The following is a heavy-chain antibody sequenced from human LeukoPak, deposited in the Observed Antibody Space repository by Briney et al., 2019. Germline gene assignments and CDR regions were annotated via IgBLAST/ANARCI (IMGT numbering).Heavy chain of an antibody. CDR3: ARSRRRDCSSTSSYSYGLDY. CDR2: INPNRGGT. Sequence: ASVKVSCKASGYTFTGYYMHWVRQAPGQGFEWMGWINPNRGGTNYAQKFQGRVTMTRDTSISTAYMELSRLRSDDTAVYCCARSRRRDCSSTSSYSYGLDYWGQGTLVTVSS. CDR1: GYTFTGYY. J-gene: IGHJ4*02. D-gene: IGHD2-2*01. V-gene: IGHV1-2*02.